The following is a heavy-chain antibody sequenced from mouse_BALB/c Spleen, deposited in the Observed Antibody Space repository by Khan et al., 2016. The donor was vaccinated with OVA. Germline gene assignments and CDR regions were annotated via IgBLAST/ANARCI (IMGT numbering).Heavy chain of an antibody. V-gene: IGHV3-2*02. J-gene: IGHJ2*01. D-gene: IGHD1-1*01. CDR1: GYSITSGYA. CDR2: ISYSGGT. CDR3: ARGNYYGYYFDY. Sequence: EVQLVESGPGLVKPSQSLSLTCTVTGYSITSGYAWNWIRQFPGNKLEWMGYISYSGGTSYNPSLKSRISITRDTSKNQFFLQLNSVTTEDTASYYCARGNYYGYYFDYWRQGTTLSVSS.